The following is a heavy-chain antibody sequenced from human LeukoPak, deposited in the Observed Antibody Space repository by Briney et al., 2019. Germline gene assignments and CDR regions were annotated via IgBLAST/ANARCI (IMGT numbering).Heavy chain of an antibody. V-gene: IGHV5-51*01. CDR1: GYSFTSYW. J-gene: IGHJ6*03. Sequence: GESLKISCKGSGYSFTSYWIGWVRQMPGKGLEWMGIIYPGDSDTRYSPSFEGQVTISADKSISTAYLQWSTLRASDTAIYYCARHSYDSSDFHYMDVWGKGTTVTISS. D-gene: IGHD3-22*01. CDR3: ARHSYDSSDFHYMDV. CDR2: IYPGDSDT.